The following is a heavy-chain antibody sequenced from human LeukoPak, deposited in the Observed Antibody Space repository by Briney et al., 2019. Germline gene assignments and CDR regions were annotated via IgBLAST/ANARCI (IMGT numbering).Heavy chain of an antibody. D-gene: IGHD3-10*01. V-gene: IGHV3-53*01. Sequence: GGSLRLSCAASGFTVSSNYMSWVRQAPGKGLEWVSVIYSGGSTYYADSVKGRFTISRENSKNTLYLQMNSLRAEDTAVYYCASSVVILTDAFDIWGQGTMVTVSS. CDR3: ASSVVILTDAFDI. CDR2: IYSGGST. J-gene: IGHJ3*02. CDR1: GFTVSSNY.